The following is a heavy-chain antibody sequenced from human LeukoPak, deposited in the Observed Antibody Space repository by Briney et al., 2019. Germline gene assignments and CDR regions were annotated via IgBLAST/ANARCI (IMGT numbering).Heavy chain of an antibody. V-gene: IGHV4-31*03. J-gene: IGHJ6*03. CDR3: ARALLDYSKGYYYYYYMDV. CDR2: IYYSGST. CDR1: GGSITSGGYY. D-gene: IGHD4-11*01. Sequence: SQTLSLTCTVSGGSITSGGYYWSWIRQHPGKGLEWIGYIYYSGSTYYNPSLKSRVTISVDTSKNQFSLKLSSVTAADTAVYYCARALLDYSKGYYYYYYMDVWDKGTTVTVSS.